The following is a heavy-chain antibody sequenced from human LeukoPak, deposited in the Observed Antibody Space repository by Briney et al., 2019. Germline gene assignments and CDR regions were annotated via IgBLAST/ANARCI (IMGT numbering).Heavy chain of an antibody. Sequence: SETLSLTCTVSGGSISSYYWSWIRQPPGRGLEWIGHIHYSGNTYYNPSLKSRVSISVDTSQNQFSLKLSSVTAADTAVYYCARENNDYGGKKAFDYWGQGTLVTVSS. CDR3: ARENNDYGGKKAFDY. CDR1: GGSISSYY. D-gene: IGHD4-23*01. V-gene: IGHV4-59*06. CDR2: IHYSGNT. J-gene: IGHJ4*02.